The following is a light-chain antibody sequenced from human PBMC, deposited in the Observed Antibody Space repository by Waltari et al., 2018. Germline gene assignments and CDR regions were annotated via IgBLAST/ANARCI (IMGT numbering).Light chain of an antibody. Sequence: DIQMTQSPSTLSASVGDRVTITCRASQSISSWLAWYQQKPGKAPKLLIYKASNLESGVPSRFSGGGSETEFTLTINSLQPDDFATYYCQHYDSYSATFGRGTKVEIK. V-gene: IGKV1-5*03. CDR3: QHYDSYSAT. CDR1: QSISSW. J-gene: IGKJ4*02. CDR2: KAS.